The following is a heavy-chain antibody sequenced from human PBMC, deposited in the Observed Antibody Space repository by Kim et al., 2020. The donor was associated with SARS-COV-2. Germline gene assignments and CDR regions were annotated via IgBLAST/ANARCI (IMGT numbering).Heavy chain of an antibody. Sequence: SETLSLTCAVYGGSFSGYYWSWIRQPPGKGLEWIGEINHSGSTDYNPSLKSRVTISVETSKNQFSLKLTSVTAADTAVYYCARQNKRVTMVLRWYFVLWARGTLVTVSS. J-gene: IGHJ2*01. CDR2: INHSGST. CDR1: GGSFSGYY. D-gene: IGHD3-10*01. CDR3: ARQNKRVTMVLRWYFVL. V-gene: IGHV4-34*01.